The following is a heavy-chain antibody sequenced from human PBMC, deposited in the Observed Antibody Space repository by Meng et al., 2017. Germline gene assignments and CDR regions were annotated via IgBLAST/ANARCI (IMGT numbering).Heavy chain of an antibody. CDR3: ARRMLTGYYSHAFDI. CDR1: GYSFTSYW. Sequence: KVSCKGSGYSFTSYWIGWVRQMPGKGLEWMGIIYPGDSDTRYSPSFQGQVTIPADNSISTAYLQWSSLKASDTAMYYCARRMLTGYYSHAFDIWGQGTMVTVSS. D-gene: IGHD3-9*01. V-gene: IGHV5-51*01. J-gene: IGHJ3*02. CDR2: IYPGDSDT.